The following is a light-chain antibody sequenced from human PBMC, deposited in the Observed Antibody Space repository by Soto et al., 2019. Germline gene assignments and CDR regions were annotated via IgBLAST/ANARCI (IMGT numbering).Light chain of an antibody. CDR1: SSDVGGYNF. CDR3: YSYAGSFRLV. V-gene: IGLV2-11*01. Sequence: QSALTQPRSVSGSPGQSVTISCTGTSSDVGGYNFVSWYQQYPGKAPKLIIHDVSKRPSGVPDRFSGSKSGNTASLTISGLQAEDEAVYYCYSYAGSFRLVFGGGTKLTVL. CDR2: DVS. J-gene: IGLJ3*02.